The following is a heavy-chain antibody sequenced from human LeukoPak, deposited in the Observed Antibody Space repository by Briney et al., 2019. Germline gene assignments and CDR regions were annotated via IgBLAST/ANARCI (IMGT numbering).Heavy chain of an antibody. Sequence: GGSLRLSCAASGFTFSSYEMNWVRQAPGKGLEWVSYISSSGSPIYYADSVKGRFTISRDNARNSLYLQMNSLRDDDTAVYYCARCFVGATLDYWGQGTLVTVSS. D-gene: IGHD1-26*01. J-gene: IGHJ4*02. V-gene: IGHV3-48*03. CDR2: ISSSGSPI. CDR1: GFTFSSYE. CDR3: ARCFVGATLDY.